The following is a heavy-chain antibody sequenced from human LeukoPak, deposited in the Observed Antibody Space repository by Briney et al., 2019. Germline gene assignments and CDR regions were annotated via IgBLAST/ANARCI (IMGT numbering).Heavy chain of an antibody. V-gene: IGHV1-2*02. CDR1: GYXFTGYY. CDR2: INPNSGGT. D-gene: IGHD1-1*01. CDR3: ARHRGTSDTFDI. Sequence: ASVKVSCKASGYXFTGYYIHWVRQAPGQGLEWLGWINPNSGGTNYAQKFQGRVTMTRDTSISTAYIELSRLRSDDTALYYCARHRGTSDTFDIWGQGTMVTVSS. J-gene: IGHJ3*02.